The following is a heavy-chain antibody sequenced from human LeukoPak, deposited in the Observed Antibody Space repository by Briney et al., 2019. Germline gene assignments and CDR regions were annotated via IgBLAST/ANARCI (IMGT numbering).Heavy chain of an antibody. CDR1: GFTFSDYY. V-gene: IGHV3-11*01. Sequence: GGSLRLSCAASGFTFSDYYMSWIRQAPGKGLEWVSYISSSGSTIYYADSVKGRFTTSRDNAKNSLYLQMNSLRAEDTAVYYCAREGLYSSSSGGYYYMDVWGKGTTVTVSS. CDR2: ISSSGSTI. D-gene: IGHD6-6*01. CDR3: AREGLYSSSSGGYYYMDV. J-gene: IGHJ6*03.